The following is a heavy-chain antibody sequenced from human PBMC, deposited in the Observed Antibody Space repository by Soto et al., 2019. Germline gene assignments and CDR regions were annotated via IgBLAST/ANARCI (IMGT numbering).Heavy chain of an antibody. Sequence: PSETLSLTCTVSGGSISGYYWSWIRQPPGKGLEYIGYIYYRGSTNYNPSLKSPVTMSIDTPRNQFPLKVNSVTAAETAVYYCAKPSGNHPLHWFDPWGQGTLVTVSS. D-gene: IGHD3-3*01. V-gene: IGHV4-59*12. CDR3: AKPSGNHPLHWFDP. J-gene: IGHJ5*02. CDR1: GGSISGYY. CDR2: IYYRGST.